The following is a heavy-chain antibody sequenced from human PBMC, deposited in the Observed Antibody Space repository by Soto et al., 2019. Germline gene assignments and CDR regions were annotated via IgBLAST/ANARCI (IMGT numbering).Heavy chain of an antibody. V-gene: IGHV3-48*02. CDR2: ITTSSHTI. CDR3: DSYGIQVSYDA. J-gene: IGHJ6*02. CDR1: GFPFSSYS. Sequence: EVQLVESGGGLVQPGGSLRLSCAASGFPFSSYSMDWVRQAPGQGLEWMSYITTSSHTIYYADTVRGRFTITRDNAKNSLFLQMNSLTDEDTAVYYCDSYGIQVSYDAWGQGTTVIVSS. D-gene: IGHD1-26*01.